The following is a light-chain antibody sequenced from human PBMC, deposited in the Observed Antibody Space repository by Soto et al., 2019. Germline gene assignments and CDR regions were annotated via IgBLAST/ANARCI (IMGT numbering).Light chain of an antibody. Sequence: HSVLTQPPSVSGAPGQRVTISCTGSSSNIGADFEVHWYQQRPGTAPKLLIYTNINRPSGVPDRFSGSRSGTSASLAITGLQAEDEADYYCQSYDSSLSGYLIFGGGTKVTVL. J-gene: IGLJ2*01. CDR2: TNI. V-gene: IGLV1-40*01. CDR1: SSNIGADFE. CDR3: QSYDSSLSGYLI.